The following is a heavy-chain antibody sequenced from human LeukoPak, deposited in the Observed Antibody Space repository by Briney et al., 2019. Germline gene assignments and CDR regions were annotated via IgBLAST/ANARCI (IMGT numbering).Heavy chain of an antibody. Sequence: GGSLRLSCAASGFTFSSYAMSWVRQAPGKGLEWVSAISGSGGSTYYADSVKGRFTISRDNSKNTLYLQMNSLRAEDTAVYYCAKSNPYSSSWYGSVSRPSDYWGQGTLATVSS. V-gene: IGHV3-23*01. CDR2: ISGSGGST. J-gene: IGHJ4*02. CDR3: AKSNPYSSSWYGSVSRPSDY. CDR1: GFTFSSYA. D-gene: IGHD6-13*01.